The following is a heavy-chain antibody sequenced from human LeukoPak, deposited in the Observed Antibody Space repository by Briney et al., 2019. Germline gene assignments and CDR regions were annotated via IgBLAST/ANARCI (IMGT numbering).Heavy chain of an antibody. Sequence: GGSLRLSCEASGVTFSIFPIHWVRQAPGKGLEWVALISSGSEKYYADSVKGRFTISRDNSKNMLYLQMNSLRADDTAVYYCARDLELSAVYYFDSWGQGTLVIVSS. CDR1: GVTFSIFP. D-gene: IGHD3-3*01. CDR2: ISSGSEK. J-gene: IGHJ4*02. CDR3: ARDLELSAVYYFDS. V-gene: IGHV3-30*04.